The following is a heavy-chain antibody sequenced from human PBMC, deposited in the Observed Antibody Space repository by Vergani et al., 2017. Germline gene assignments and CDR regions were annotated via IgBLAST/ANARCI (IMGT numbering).Heavy chain of an antibody. CDR3: AGVSDYDSSGYYTGAFDL. J-gene: IGHJ3*01. V-gene: IGHV1-2*02. CDR2: INPNSGGT. D-gene: IGHD3-22*01. CDR1: GYTFTGYY. Sequence: QVQLVQSGAEVKKPGASVKVSCKASGYTFTGYYMHWVRQAPGQGLEWMGWINPNSGGTNYAQKFQGRVTMTRDTSISTAYMELSRLRSDDTAVYYCAGVSDYDSSGYYTGAFDLWGQGTMVTVSS.